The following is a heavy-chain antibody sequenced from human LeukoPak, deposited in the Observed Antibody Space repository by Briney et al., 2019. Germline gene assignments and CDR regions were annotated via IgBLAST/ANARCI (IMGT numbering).Heavy chain of an antibody. CDR3: ARAWATDYFDY. CDR2: MYYSGTI. V-gene: IGHV4-59*01. Sequence: PSETLSLTCTVSGGSISSYYWSWIRQPPGKGPEWIGYMYYSGTINYNPSLKSRVTISVDTSKNQFSLKLSSVTAADTAMYYCARAWATDYFDYWGQGTLVTVSS. J-gene: IGHJ4*02. CDR1: GGSISSYY.